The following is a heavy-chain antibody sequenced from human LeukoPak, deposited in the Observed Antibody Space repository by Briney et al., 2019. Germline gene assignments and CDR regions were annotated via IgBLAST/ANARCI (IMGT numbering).Heavy chain of an antibody. J-gene: IGHJ4*02. CDR1: GYTFTTND. D-gene: IGHD4-23*01. Sequence: GASVKVSCKTSGYTFTTNDISWVRQAPGQGLEWMGWISANSGNTNYAQKYQGRVTMTTDTSASTVYMELRSLRSDDTAVYYCARDRWYTFDNWGQGTLITVSS. CDR3: ARDRWYTFDN. V-gene: IGHV1-18*01. CDR2: ISANSGNT.